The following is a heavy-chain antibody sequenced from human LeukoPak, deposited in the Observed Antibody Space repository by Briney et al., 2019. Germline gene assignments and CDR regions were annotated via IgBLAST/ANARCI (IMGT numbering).Heavy chain of an antibody. CDR2: ISYDGSHK. V-gene: IGHV3-30-3*01. J-gene: IGHJ4*02. D-gene: IGHD3-22*01. CDR1: GFTYSSYA. CDR3: ARGYYYDSSGYYPLDY. Sequence: PGGSLRLSCAASGFTYSSYAMHWVRQAPGKGLEWVAVISYDGSHKYYADSVKGRFTISRDNSKNTLYLQMNSLRAEDTAVYYCARGYYYDSSGYYPLDYWGQGTLVTVSS.